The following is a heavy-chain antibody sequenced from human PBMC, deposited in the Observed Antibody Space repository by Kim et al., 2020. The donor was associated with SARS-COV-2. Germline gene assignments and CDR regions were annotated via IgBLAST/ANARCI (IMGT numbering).Heavy chain of an antibody. CDR1: GFTFSSYW. CDR2: INSDGSST. Sequence: GGSLRLSCAASGFTFSSYWMHWVRQAPGKGLVWVSRINSDGSSTTYADSVKGRLTISRDNAKNTLYLQMNSLRAEDTAVYYCARGSSGSYPSAFDIWGQGTTVTVSS. J-gene: IGHJ3*02. CDR3: ARGSSGSYPSAFDI. D-gene: IGHD1-26*01. V-gene: IGHV3-74*01.